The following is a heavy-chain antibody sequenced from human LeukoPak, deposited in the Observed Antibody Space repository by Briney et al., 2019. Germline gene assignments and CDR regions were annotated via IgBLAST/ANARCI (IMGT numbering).Heavy chain of an antibody. CDR2: IIPIFGTA. J-gene: IGHJ4*02. V-gene: IGHV1-69*13. Sequence: SVTVSCKASGYTFTNYGISWVRQAPGQGLEWMGGIIPIFGTANYAQKFQGRVTITADESTSTAYMELSSLRSEDTAVYYCARGAGSGYSYGYVFDYWGQGTLVTVSS. D-gene: IGHD5-18*01. CDR1: GYTFTNYG. CDR3: ARGAGSGYSYGYVFDY.